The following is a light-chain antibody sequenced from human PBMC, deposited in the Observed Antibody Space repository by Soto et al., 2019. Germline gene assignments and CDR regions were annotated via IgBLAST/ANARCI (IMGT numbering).Light chain of an antibody. CDR1: QSVSRSY. CDR3: QQYGTSPYI. V-gene: IGKV3-20*01. Sequence: EIVLTQSPGTLSLSPGERATLSCRASQSVSRSYLAWYQHKPGQAPRLLIHGVSTRATGIPDRFSGSGSGKDFTLTISRREPEDFAVYYCQQYGTSPYIFGQGTKLEIK. CDR2: GVS. J-gene: IGKJ2*01.